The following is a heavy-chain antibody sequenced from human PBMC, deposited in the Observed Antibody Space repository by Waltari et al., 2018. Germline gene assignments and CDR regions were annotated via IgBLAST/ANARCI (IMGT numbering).Heavy chain of an antibody. Sequence: QVQLQESGAGLVKPSETLSLPCTVLGGPLSSYYCSWIRQPAGKGLEWIGRIYTSGSTTDHPSPKSRVTMAVDTSKNQFSLKLSSVTAADTAVYYCARDYGSGSYSSPYYYYGMDVWCQGTTVTVSS. CDR1: GGPLSSYY. D-gene: IGHD3-10*01. CDR3: ARDYGSGSYSSPYYYYGMDV. J-gene: IGHJ6*02. V-gene: IGHV4-4*07. CDR2: IYTSGST.